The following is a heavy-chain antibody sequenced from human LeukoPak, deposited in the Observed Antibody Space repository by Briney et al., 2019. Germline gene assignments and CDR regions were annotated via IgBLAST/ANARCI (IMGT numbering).Heavy chain of an antibody. CDR3: ARGPSDGYGGNSDY. CDR1: GGSISSYY. CDR2: IYYSGST. V-gene: IGHV4-59*01. Sequence: SETLSLTCTVSGGSISSYYWSWIRQPPGKGLEWIGYIYYSGSTNYNPSLKSRVTIPVDTSKNRFSLKLSSVTAADTAVYYCARGPSDGYGGNSDYWGQGTLVTVSS. J-gene: IGHJ4*02. D-gene: IGHD4-23*01.